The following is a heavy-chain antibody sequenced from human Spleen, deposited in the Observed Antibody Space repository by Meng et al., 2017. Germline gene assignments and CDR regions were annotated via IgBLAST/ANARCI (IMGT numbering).Heavy chain of an antibody. Sequence: QLPKAGPEMSKLSQTLSLTCAISGDSVSPTSAAWSWIRQSPSRCLEWLGRTYYRSKWYSDYAVSVRSRITINPDTFKNKFSLQLNSVTPEDTAVYYSVRYYGSFNFDYWGQGSLVTVSS. D-gene: IGHD3-10*01. CDR1: GDSVSPTSAA. J-gene: IGHJ4*02. V-gene: IGHV6-1*01. CDR2: TYYRSKWYS. CDR3: VRYYGSFNFDY.